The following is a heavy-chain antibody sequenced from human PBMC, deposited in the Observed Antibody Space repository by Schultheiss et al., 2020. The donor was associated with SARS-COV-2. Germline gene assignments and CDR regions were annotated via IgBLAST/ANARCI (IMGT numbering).Heavy chain of an antibody. CDR2: IYSGGST. D-gene: IGHD5-24*01. Sequence: GGSLRLSCAASGFTFSSYAMSWVRQAPGKGLEWVSVIYSGGSTYYADSVKGRFTISRDNAKNSLYLQMNSLRAEDTAVYYCAREGDGYILPASYYFDYWGQGTLVTVSS. CDR1: GFTFSSYA. J-gene: IGHJ4*02. V-gene: IGHV3-66*01. CDR3: AREGDGYILPASYYFDY.